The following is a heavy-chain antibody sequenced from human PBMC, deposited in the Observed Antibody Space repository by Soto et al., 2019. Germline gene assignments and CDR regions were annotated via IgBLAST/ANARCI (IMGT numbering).Heavy chain of an antibody. Sequence: GESLTISCTSSRDNFSPYWIGWVRQMPGKGLEWMAIIYPSDSDTRYSPSFQGQVTISADKSISTTYLQWSSLKASDTAMYYCARERATGDSYFEFWGQGTLVTVSS. CDR3: ARERATGDSYFEF. CDR2: IYPSDSDT. V-gene: IGHV5-51*01. D-gene: IGHD4-17*01. CDR1: RDNFSPYW. J-gene: IGHJ4*02.